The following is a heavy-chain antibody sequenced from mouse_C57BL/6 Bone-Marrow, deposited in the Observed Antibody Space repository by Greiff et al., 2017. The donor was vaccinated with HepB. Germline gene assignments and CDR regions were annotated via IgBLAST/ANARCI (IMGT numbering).Heavy chain of an antibody. Sequence: EVQLQQSGAELVRPGASVKLSCTASGFNFKDDYMHWVKQRPEQGLEWIGWIDPENGDTEYASKFQGKATITADTSSNTAYLQLSSLTSENTAVYYCTTYDGYYSYYYAMDYWGQGTSVTVSS. CDR2: IDPENGDT. CDR3: TTYDGYYSYYYAMDY. CDR1: GFNFKDDY. V-gene: IGHV14-4*01. J-gene: IGHJ4*01. D-gene: IGHD2-3*01.